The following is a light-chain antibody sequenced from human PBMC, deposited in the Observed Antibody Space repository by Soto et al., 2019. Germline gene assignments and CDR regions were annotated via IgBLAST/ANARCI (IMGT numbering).Light chain of an antibody. CDR2: AAS. V-gene: IGKV1-9*01. J-gene: IGKJ1*01. Sequence: TTLSQPPSFLSASVGDRVTIPCRASQGISSYLAWYQQKPGKAPKLLIYAASTLQSGVPSRFSGSGSGTEFTLTISSLQPDDFGTYYCQHYNSYSEAFGQGTKVDIK. CDR1: QGISSY. CDR3: QHYNSYSEA.